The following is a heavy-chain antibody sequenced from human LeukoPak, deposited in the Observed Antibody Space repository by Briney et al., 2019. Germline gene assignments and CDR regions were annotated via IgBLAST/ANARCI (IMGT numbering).Heavy chain of an antibody. V-gene: IGHV4-39*01. J-gene: IGHJ5*02. CDR2: FYYSDTT. Sequence: SETLSLTCTVSGGSISSPSYSWGWIRQPPGKGLEWIGSFYYSDTTYYNPSFKSRFTISVDASKNQFSLKLSSVTAADTAVYYCARHTYWAYQVSWGQGSLVIVSS. CDR3: ARHTYWAYQVS. D-gene: IGHD2-8*02. CDR1: GGSISSPSYS.